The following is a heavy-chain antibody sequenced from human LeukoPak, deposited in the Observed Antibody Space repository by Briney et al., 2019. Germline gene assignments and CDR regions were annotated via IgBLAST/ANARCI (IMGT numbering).Heavy chain of an antibody. J-gene: IGHJ4*02. CDR1: GFTFSSYS. CDR2: ISSSSSYI. D-gene: IGHD3-22*01. CDR3: ARDTPKSSGYYSDY. Sequence: SGGSLRLSCAASGFTFSSYSMNWVRQAPGKGLEWVSSISSSSSYIYYADSVKGRFAISRDNAKNSLYLQMNSLRAEDTAVYYCARDTPKSSGYYSDYWGQGTLVTVSS. V-gene: IGHV3-21*01.